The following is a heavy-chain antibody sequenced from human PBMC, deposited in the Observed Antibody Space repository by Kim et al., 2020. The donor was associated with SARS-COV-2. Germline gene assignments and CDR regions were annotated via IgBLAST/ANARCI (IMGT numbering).Heavy chain of an antibody. J-gene: IGHJ6*02. CDR1: GFTFTSSA. CDR3: AAEEDAVYYYYGMDV. D-gene: IGHD2-15*01. Sequence: SVKVSCKASGFTFTSSAVQWVRQARGQRLEWIGWIVVGSGNTNYAQKFQERVTITRDMSTSTAYMELSSLRSEDTAVYYCAAEEDAVYYYYGMDVWGQGTTVTVSS. V-gene: IGHV1-58*01. CDR2: IVVGSGNT.